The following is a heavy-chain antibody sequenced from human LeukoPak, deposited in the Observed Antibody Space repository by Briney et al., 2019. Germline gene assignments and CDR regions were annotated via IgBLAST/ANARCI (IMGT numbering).Heavy chain of an antibody. V-gene: IGHV4-4*07. CDR2: IYTSGST. CDR1: GGSISSYY. Sequence: SETLSLTCTVSGGSISSYYRSWIRQPAGKGLEWIGRIYTSGSTNYNPSLKSRVTISVDTSKSQFSLKLSSVTAADTAVYYCARVPITIFGVVIINYWYFDLWGRGTLVTVSS. CDR3: ARVPITIFGVVIINYWYFDL. J-gene: IGHJ2*01. D-gene: IGHD3-3*01.